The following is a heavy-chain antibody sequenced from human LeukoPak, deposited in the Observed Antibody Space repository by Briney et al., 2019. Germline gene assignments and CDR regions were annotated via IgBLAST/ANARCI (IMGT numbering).Heavy chain of an antibody. CDR2: INPSGGST. CDR3: ARGKWELPVPRAFDI. J-gene: IGHJ3*02. D-gene: IGHD1-26*01. V-gene: IGHV1-46*01. Sequence: GASVKVSCKASGYIFTSYFMHWVRQAPGQGLEWMGLINPSGGSTRYAQKFQGRVTMTRDMSTSTVYMELSSLRSEDTAVYYCARGKWELPVPRAFDIWGQGTMVTVSS. CDR1: GYIFTSYF.